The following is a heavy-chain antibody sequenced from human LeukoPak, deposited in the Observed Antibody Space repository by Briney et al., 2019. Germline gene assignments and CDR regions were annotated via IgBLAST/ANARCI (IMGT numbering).Heavy chain of an antibody. Sequence: SGGSLRLSCAASGFTFSSYGMHWVRQAPGKGLEWVAFIRYDGSNKYYADSVKGRFTISRDNSKNTLYLQMNSLRAEDTAVYYCAKDGRGGLFYGSGTGLNYMDVWGKGTTVTISS. D-gene: IGHD3-10*01. CDR3: AKDGRGGLFYGSGTGLNYMDV. CDR2: IRYDGSNK. V-gene: IGHV3-30*02. J-gene: IGHJ6*03. CDR1: GFTFSSYG.